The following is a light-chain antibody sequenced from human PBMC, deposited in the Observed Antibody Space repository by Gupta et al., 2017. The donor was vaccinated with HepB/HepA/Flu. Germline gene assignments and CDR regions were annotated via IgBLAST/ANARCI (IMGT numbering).Light chain of an antibody. V-gene: IGLV1-47*01. Sequence: QSVLTQPPSASGPPGQRVTISCSGSSSNIGSNYVYWYQQLPGTAPNLLIYRNNQRPSGVPARFSGSKSGTSAALAISGLRSEDEAYYYFAAWDDSLSGRVFGGGTKLTVL. CDR2: RNN. J-gene: IGLJ3*02. CDR1: SSNIGSNY. CDR3: AAWDDSLSGRV.